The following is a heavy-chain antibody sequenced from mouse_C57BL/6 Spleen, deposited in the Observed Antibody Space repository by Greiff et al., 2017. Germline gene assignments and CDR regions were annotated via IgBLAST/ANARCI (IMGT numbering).Heavy chain of an antibody. V-gene: IGHV3-6*01. J-gene: IGHJ2*01. CDR2: ISYDGSN. CDR1: GYSITSGYY. CDR3: ARERDKPYYFDY. Sequence: EVQLQQSGPGLVKPSPSLSLTCSVTGYSITSGYYWNWIRQFPGNKLEWMGYISYDGSNNYNPSLKNRISITRDTSKNQFFLKLNSVTTEDTATYYCARERDKPYYFDYRGQGTTLTVSS.